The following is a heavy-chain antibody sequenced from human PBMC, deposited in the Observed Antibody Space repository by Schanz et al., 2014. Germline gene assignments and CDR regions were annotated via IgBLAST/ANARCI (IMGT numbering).Heavy chain of an antibody. V-gene: IGHV3-48*01. D-gene: IGHD4-17*01. CDR3: AKDPHRDYGGKPQTFDI. J-gene: IGHJ3*02. CDR1: GFTFSNYN. Sequence: EVQLVESGGELIQPGGSLRLSCEASGFTFSNYNMNWVRQAPGKGLEWVSYISRSSSTIYYTDSVKGRFTISRDNSKNTLYLQMSSLRAEDTALYYCAKDPHRDYGGKPQTFDIWGQGTMVTVSS. CDR2: ISRSSSTI.